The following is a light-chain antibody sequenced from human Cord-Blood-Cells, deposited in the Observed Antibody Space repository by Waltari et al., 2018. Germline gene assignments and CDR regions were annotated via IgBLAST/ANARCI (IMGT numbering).Light chain of an antibody. CDR3: MQALQTPFT. Sequence: DIVMTQYPLSLPVTPEEPASISCRSSQSLLHSNGYNYLDWYLQKTGHSPQLLIYLGSNRASGVPDRFSGSGSGTDFTLKISRVEADDVGVYYCMQALQTPFTFGPGTKVDIK. CDR1: QSLLHSNGYNY. CDR2: LGS. V-gene: IGKV2-28*01. J-gene: IGKJ3*01.